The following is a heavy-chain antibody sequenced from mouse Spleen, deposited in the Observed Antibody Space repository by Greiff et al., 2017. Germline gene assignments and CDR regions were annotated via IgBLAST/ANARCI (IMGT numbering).Heavy chain of an antibody. V-gene: IGHV5-17*02. Sequence: EVQLVESGGGLVQPGGSRKLSCAASGFTFSSFGMHWVRQAPEKGLEWVAYISSGSSTIYYADTVKGRFTISRDNPKNTLFLQMTSLRSEDTAMYYCAREGAARATGFAYWGQGTLVTVSA. CDR1: GFTFSSFG. J-gene: IGHJ3*01. CDR3: AREGAARATGFAY. CDR2: ISSGSSTI. D-gene: IGHD3-1*01.